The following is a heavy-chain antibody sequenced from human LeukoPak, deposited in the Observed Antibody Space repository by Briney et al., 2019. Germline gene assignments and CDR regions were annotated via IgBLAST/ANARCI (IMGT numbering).Heavy chain of an antibody. CDR2: TYYRSKWYN. Sequence: TLSLTCAISGDSVSSNSAAWNWIRQSPSRGLEWLGRTYYRSKWYNAYAVSVKSRLTVNPDTSKNQFSLQLTSVTPEDTAVYYCARFVDIVTTPSPVRRVDAFDIWGQGTMVTVSS. CDR1: GDSVSSNSAA. V-gene: IGHV6-1*01. D-gene: IGHD5-12*01. J-gene: IGHJ3*02. CDR3: ARFVDIVTTPSPVRRVDAFDI.